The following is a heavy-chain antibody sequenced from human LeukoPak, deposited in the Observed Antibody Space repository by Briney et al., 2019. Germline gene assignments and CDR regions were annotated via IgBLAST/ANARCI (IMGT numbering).Heavy chain of an antibody. CDR1: GYTFTGYY. Sequence: EASVRVSCKASGYTFTGYYMHWVRQAPGQGLEWMGGISAYNGNTNYAQKLQGRVTMTTDTSTSTAYMELRSLRSDDTAVYYCARERDFWSGYGFDYWGQGTLVTVSS. D-gene: IGHD3-3*01. CDR3: ARERDFWSGYGFDY. J-gene: IGHJ4*02. V-gene: IGHV1-18*04. CDR2: ISAYNGNT.